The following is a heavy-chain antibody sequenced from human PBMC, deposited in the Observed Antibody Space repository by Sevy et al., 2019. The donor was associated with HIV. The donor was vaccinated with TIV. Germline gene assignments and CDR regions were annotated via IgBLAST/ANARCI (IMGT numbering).Heavy chain of an antibody. D-gene: IGHD3-16*01. V-gene: IGHV4-39*02. J-gene: IGHJ5*01. Sequence: SETLSLTCTASGGSLVSPTFYWGWVRQPPGERLEWIVAMHYGGNTYYNPSLKDRLAMSIDTSKNQFSLNLTSVTAADAAVYHCVRDHHLRGRHWFDSWGQGALVTVSS. CDR1: GGSLVSPTFY. CDR3: VRDHHLRGRHWFDS. CDR2: MHYGGNT.